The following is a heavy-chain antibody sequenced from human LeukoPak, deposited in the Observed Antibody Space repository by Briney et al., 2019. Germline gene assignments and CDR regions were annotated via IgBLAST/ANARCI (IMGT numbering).Heavy chain of an antibody. V-gene: IGHV4-39*01. CDR1: GASVTSSSYY. CDR3: VRSSRAVAGTLDY. J-gene: IGHJ4*02. D-gene: IGHD6-19*01. Sequence: PSETLSLTCTVSGASVTSSSYYWGWIRQPPGKGLEWIGIIYYSGSTYYNPSLKSRVTISVDTSKNQFSLKLSSVTAADTAVYYCVRSSRAVAGTLDYWGQGTLLTVSS. CDR2: IYYSGST.